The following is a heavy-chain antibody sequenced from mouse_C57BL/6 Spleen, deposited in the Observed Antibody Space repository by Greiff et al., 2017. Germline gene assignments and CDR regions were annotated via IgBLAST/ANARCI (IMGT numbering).Heavy chain of an antibody. V-gene: IGHV1-85*01. J-gene: IGHJ1*03. CDR2: IYPRDGST. CDR3: ARYYYGSSYRYCDV. D-gene: IGHD1-1*01. CDR1: GYTFTSYD. Sequence: VQLQQSGPELVKPGASVKLSCKASGYTFTSYDINWVKQRPGKGLEWIGWIYPRDGSTKDNEKFNGKATLTVDTSSSTAYMELHSLTSEDSAVYFCARYYYGSSYRYCDVWGTGTTVTVSS.